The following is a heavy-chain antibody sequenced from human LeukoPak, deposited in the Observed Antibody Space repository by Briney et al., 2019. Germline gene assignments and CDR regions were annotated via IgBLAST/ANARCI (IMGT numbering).Heavy chain of an antibody. Sequence: GGSLRFSCAASGFNFITAAMTWVRQAPGKGLEWVSLIGSSGGSTYYADSVKGRFTISRDNFNHTLSLQMNSLRVEDTAIYYCVKDIQFSTWGLGTMVTVSS. J-gene: IGHJ3*01. CDR3: VKDIQFST. CDR1: GFNFITAA. V-gene: IGHV3-23*01. CDR2: IGSSGGST. D-gene: IGHD5-24*01.